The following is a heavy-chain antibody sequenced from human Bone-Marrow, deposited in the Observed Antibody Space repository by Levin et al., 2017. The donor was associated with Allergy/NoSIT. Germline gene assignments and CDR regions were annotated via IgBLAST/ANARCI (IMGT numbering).Heavy chain of an antibody. CDR2: IIPLYEVV. J-gene: IGHJ6*02. CDR3: VRTRASDSTGKDQWLYFAMDV. V-gene: IGHV1-69*13. CDR1: GGTFDNYA. Sequence: EASVKVSCEVSGGTFDNYAVSWVRQAPGQRPEWMGAIIPLYEVVDYSQKFKGRVTLSADESTNTAYFAFGSLTSEDTAVYYCVRTRASDSTGKDQWLYFAMDVWGQGTTVTVSS. D-gene: IGHD6-19*01.